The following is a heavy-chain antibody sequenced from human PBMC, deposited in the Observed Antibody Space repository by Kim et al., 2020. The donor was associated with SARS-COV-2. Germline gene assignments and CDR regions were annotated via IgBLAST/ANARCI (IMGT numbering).Heavy chain of an antibody. J-gene: IGHJ4*01. CDR2: IISSSSYI. D-gene: IGHD6-19*01. CDR3: ARGEYSSRLPSSFDS. CDR1: GFTFSSYS. V-gene: IGHV3-21*01. Sequence: GGSLRLSCAASGFTFSSYSMNWVRQAPGKGLAWVSSIISSSSYIYYADSVKGRFTISRDNAKNSLYLQMNSLRAEDTAVYYCARGEYSSRLPSSFDSWC.